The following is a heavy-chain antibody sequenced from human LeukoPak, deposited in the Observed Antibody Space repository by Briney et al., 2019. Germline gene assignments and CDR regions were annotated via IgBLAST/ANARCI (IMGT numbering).Heavy chain of an antibody. J-gene: IGHJ4*02. CDR3: AKRVPYSSSSVYFDN. D-gene: IGHD6-6*01. CDR1: GFTFSNHG. CDR2: VSDSGSDT. Sequence: PWGSLTRSCAASGFTFSNHGMSWVRQASGKGLEWVSAVSDSGSDTYYADSVKGRFTVSRDNSKNTLYLQMNSLRAEDTAVYYCAKRVPYSSSSVYFDNWGQGTVVTVSS. V-gene: IGHV3-23*01.